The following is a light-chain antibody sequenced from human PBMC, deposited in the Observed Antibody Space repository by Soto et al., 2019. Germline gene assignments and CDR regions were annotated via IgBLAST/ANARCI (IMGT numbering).Light chain of an antibody. Sequence: QSVLTQPPSASGTPGQRITISCSGSSSNIRSSPVNWYQQLPGAAPRLLIYTNTQRPSGVPDRFSGSKSATSASLAISGVQSEDEAVYYCAVWDDSLGGLFGGGTKVTVL. CDR1: SSNIRSSP. J-gene: IGLJ2*01. CDR3: AVWDDSLGGL. CDR2: TNT. V-gene: IGLV1-44*01.